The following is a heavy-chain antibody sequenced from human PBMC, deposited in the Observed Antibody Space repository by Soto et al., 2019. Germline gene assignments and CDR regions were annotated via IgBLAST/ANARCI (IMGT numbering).Heavy chain of an antibody. J-gene: IGHJ4*02. Sequence: SETLPLSCTVSGGSLGSYCWSWIRQPPGKGLEWIGFGSTKYNPSLKSRIRISVDTSKNQFSLKLTSETAADKAVYYCARVSTSASGSYYTLDYWGQGTLVTVSS. D-gene: IGHD3-10*01. CDR2: GST. V-gene: IGHV4-59*01. CDR1: GGSLGSYC. CDR3: ARVSTSASGSYYTLDY.